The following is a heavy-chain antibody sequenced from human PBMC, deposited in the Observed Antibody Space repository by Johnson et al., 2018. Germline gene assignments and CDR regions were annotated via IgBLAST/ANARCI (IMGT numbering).Heavy chain of an antibody. V-gene: IGHV3-15*01. CDR1: GFTFSSYW. Sequence: VQLVQSGGGLVQPGGSLRLSCAVSGFTFSSYWMSWVRQAPGKGLEWVGRIKSKTDGGTTDYAAPVKGRFTISRDDSKNTLYLQINSLKTEDTAVYYCTTYYDILTGYPRGAFDIWGQGTMVTVSS. CDR3: TTYYDILTGYPRGAFDI. D-gene: IGHD3-9*01. J-gene: IGHJ3*02. CDR2: IKSKTDGGTT.